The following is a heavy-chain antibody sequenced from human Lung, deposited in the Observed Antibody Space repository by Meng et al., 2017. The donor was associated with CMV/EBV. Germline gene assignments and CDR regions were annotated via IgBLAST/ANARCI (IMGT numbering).Heavy chain of an antibody. CDR1: GFNFNNYP. V-gene: IGHV3-23*01. J-gene: IGHJ5*02. CDR3: AGGGPAIFSPLDP. Sequence: TSGFNFNNYPMVWVRQAAGMGLGWVSGISPSGGSTYDADSVKGRFTISRDNSKNTLYLQMKSLRPEDTALYFCAGGGPAIFSPLDPWGQGTLVTVSS. CDR2: ISPSGGST. D-gene: IGHD3-3*01.